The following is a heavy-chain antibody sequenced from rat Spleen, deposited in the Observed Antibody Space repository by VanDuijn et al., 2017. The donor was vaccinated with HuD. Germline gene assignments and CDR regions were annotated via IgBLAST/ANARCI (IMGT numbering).Heavy chain of an antibody. CDR3: ARGPYYYSAFFDY. CDR2: ISYEGSST. D-gene: IGHD1-1*01. J-gene: IGHJ2*01. Sequence: EVQLVESGGGLVQPGRSLKLSCVASGFTFNNYWMTWIRQAPKKGLEWVASISYEGSSTYYGDSVKGRFTISRDNAKSTLYLQMNSLRSEDTATYYCARGPYYYSAFFDYWGQGVMVTVSS. CDR1: GFTFNNYW. V-gene: IGHV5-22*01.